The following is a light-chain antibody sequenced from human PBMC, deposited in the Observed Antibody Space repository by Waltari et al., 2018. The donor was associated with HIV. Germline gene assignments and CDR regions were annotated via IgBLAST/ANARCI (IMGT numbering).Light chain of an antibody. CDR1: DLNDNEY. V-gene: IGLV2-14*01. J-gene: IGLJ2*01. CDR2: EVT. Sequence: SAVTQPASVSGLPGQSVTISCDLNDNEYVSWYQRHPGKAPKVIIYEVTNRPSGLSNRFSGSKSGNTATLTISGLQPEDEADYFCTSYISGTSPVFGRGTRVTVL. CDR3: TSYISGTSPV.